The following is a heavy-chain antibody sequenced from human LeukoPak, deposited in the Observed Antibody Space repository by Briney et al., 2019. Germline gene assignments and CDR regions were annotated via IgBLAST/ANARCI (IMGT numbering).Heavy chain of an antibody. CDR2: ISDDGKKK. J-gene: IGHJ5*02. CDR3: ARAAAETGAFRDNWIDP. V-gene: IGHV3-30*04. Sequence: GGSLRLSCVGSGFTFSRYDVHWVRQASGKGLEWEAVISDDGKKKIYADSVKGRFTISRDNSKNTLYLQMDSLRAEDTALYYCARAAAETGAFRDNWIDPWGQGTLVTVSS. CDR1: GFTFSRYD. D-gene: IGHD2-8*02.